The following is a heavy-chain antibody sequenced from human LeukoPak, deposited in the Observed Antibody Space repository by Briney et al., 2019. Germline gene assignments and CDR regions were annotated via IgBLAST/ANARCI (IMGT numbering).Heavy chain of an antibody. CDR3: ARATTMVRGVSIYYYYYYMDV. Sequence: SVKVSCEASGGTFSSYAISWVRQAPGQGLEWMGGIIPIFGTANYAQKFQGRVTITADESTSTAYMELSSLRSGDTAVYYCARATTMVRGVSIYYYYYYMDVWGKGTTVTVSS. CDR1: GGTFSSYA. CDR2: IIPIFGTA. V-gene: IGHV1-69*01. J-gene: IGHJ6*03. D-gene: IGHD3-10*01.